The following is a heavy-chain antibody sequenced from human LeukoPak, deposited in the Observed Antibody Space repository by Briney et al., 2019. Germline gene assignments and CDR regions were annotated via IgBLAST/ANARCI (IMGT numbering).Heavy chain of an antibody. D-gene: IGHD4-17*01. CDR3: ASSVFDGDFTYRIDY. Sequence: ASVKVSCKASGYTFTSYGISWVRQAPGQGLEWMGWISAYNGNTNYAQKLQGRVTMTTDTSTSTAYMELRSLRSDDTAVYYCASSVFDGDFTYRIDYWGQGTLVTVSS. J-gene: IGHJ4*02. CDR2: ISAYNGNT. CDR1: GYTFTSYG. V-gene: IGHV1-18*01.